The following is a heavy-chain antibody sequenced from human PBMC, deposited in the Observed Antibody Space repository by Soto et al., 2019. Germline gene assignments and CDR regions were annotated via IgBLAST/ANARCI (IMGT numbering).Heavy chain of an antibody. J-gene: IGHJ4*02. CDR2: ISPSDGST. Sequence: ASVKVSCKASGYTFTSYYVHWVRQAPGQGLEWMGIISPSDGSTTYAQNLQGRVTMTRDTSTTTVYMKVSSLRPEDTAVYYCARDHVYYHTSGYYAHWGQGTLVTVSS. CDR3: ARDHVYYHTSGYYAH. V-gene: IGHV1-46*03. CDR1: GYTFTSYY. D-gene: IGHD3-22*01.